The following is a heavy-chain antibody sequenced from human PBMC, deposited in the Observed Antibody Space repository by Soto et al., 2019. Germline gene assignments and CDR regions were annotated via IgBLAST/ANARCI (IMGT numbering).Heavy chain of an antibody. CDR3: ARAARIRGIWFDP. D-gene: IGHD3-10*01. CDR2: INAGNGNT. Sequence: QVQLVQSGAEVKKPGASVKVSCKASGYTFTSYAMHWVRQAPGQRLEWMGWINAGNGNTKYSQKFQGRVTITRDTSASTAYMELSSLRSEDTAVYYCARAARIRGIWFDPWGQGTLVTVSS. V-gene: IGHV1-3*01. CDR1: GYTFTSYA. J-gene: IGHJ5*02.